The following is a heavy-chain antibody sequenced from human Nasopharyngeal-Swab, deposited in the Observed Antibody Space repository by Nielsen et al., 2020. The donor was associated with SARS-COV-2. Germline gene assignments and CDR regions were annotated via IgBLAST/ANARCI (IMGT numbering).Heavy chain of an antibody. J-gene: IGHJ6*02. D-gene: IGHD6-19*01. CDR2: INPNSGGT. V-gene: IGHV1-2*04. Sequence: ASVKVSCKASGYTFTGYYMHWVRQAPGQGLEWMGWINPNSGGTNYAQKFQGWITMTRDTSISTAYMELSRLRSDDTAVYYCARDSSDPYGMDVWGQGTTVTVSS. CDR3: ARDSSDPYGMDV. CDR1: GYTFTGYY.